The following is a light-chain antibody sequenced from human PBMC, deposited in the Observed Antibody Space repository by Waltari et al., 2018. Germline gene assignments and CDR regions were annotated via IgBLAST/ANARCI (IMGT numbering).Light chain of an antibody. Sequence: QPVLTQPPEASGPPGPRVTTSCSGPSTHIGSHYVYRYQQRPGTAPKLLIYKNNQRPSGVPDRFSGSKSGTSASLAISGLRSEDEADYSCAALDDSLSGVVFGGGTKLTVL. CDR1: STHIGSHY. J-gene: IGLJ2*01. CDR2: KNN. CDR3: AALDDSLSGVV. V-gene: IGLV1-47*01.